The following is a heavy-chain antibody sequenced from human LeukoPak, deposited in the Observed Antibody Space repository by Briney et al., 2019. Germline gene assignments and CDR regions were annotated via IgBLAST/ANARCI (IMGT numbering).Heavy chain of an antibody. CDR2: ISGSGGST. CDR3: ARVTLADMTQDY. V-gene: IGHV3-23*01. CDR1: GFTFSSYG. Sequence: GGSLRLSCAASGFTFSSYGMSWVRQAPGKGLEWVSAISGSGGSTYYADSVKGRFTISRDNAKNSLYLQMNSLRAEDTAVYYCARVTLADMTQDYWGQGTLVTVSS. J-gene: IGHJ4*02.